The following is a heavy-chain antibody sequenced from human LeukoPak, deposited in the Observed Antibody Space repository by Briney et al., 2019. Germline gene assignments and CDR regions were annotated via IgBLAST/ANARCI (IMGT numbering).Heavy chain of an antibody. Sequence: ASVKVSCKASGYTFTGYYMHWVRQAPGQGLEWMGWMNPNSGGTNYAQKFQGRVTMTRDTSISTAYMELSRLRSDDTAVYYYARAEIPTPHYDFWSGLDALDIWGQGTMVTVSS. CDR1: GYTFTGYY. CDR2: MNPNSGGT. D-gene: IGHD3-3*01. J-gene: IGHJ3*02. V-gene: IGHV1-2*02. CDR3: ARAEIPTPHYDFWSGLDALDI.